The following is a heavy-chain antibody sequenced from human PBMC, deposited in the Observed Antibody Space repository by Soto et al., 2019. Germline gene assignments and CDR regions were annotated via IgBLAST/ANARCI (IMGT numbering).Heavy chain of an antibody. CDR2: INVYNGNT. V-gene: IGHV1-18*01. CDR1: GYTFTNYG. J-gene: IGHJ5*02. CDR3: ARGVGSGSYYNQYNWFDP. D-gene: IGHD3-10*01. Sequence: ASVKVSCKASGYTFTNYGISWVRQAPGQGHEWMGWINVYNGNTKYAQKVQGRVTMTTDTSTSTAYMELRSLRYDDTAVYYCARGVGSGSYYNQYNWFDPWGQGTLVTVSS.